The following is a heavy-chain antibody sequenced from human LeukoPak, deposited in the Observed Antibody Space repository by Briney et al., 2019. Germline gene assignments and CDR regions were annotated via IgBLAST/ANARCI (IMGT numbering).Heavy chain of an antibody. J-gene: IGHJ4*02. Sequence: SETLSLTCTVSGGSISSYYWSWIRQPPGKGLEWIGYIYYSGSTYYNPSLKSRVTISVDTSKNQFSLKLSSVTAADTAVYYCARSSPPQIAAAAVLSIFDYWGQGTLVTVSS. D-gene: IGHD6-13*01. V-gene: IGHV4-59*12. CDR1: GGSISSYY. CDR2: IYYSGST. CDR3: ARSSPPQIAAAAVLSIFDY.